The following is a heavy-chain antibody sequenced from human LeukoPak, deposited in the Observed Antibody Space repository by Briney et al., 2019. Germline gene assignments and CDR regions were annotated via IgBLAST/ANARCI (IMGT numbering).Heavy chain of an antibody. V-gene: IGHV3-23*01. D-gene: IGHD6-13*01. CDR3: AKGRTGYIPDF. Sequence: PGGSLRLSCAASGFTFSGYTMTWVRQAPGKGLEWVSVISGSGGTTYYADSVKGRFTISRDNSKNTLYLQMNSLRAEDTALYYCAKGRTGYIPDFWGQGTLVTVAS. CDR1: GFTFSGYT. CDR2: ISGSGGTT. J-gene: IGHJ4*02.